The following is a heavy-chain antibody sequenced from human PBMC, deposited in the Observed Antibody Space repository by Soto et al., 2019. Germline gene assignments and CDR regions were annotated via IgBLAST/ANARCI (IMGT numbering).Heavy chain of an antibody. CDR1: GGSISSGGYY. CDR2: IYYSGST. D-gene: IGHD2-2*01. CDR3: ATGRSEVVPGAMDT. V-gene: IGHV4-31*03. J-gene: IGHJ5*02. Sequence: SETLSLTCTVSGGSISSGGYYWSWIRQHPGKGLEWIGCIYYSGSTYYNPSLKSRLTMSVDTSKNQFSLRLTSMTAADTAVYYCATGRSEVVPGAMDTWGQGTLVTVSS.